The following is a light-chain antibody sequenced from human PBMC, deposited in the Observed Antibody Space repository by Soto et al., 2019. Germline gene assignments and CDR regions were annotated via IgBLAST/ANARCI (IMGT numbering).Light chain of an antibody. Sequence: DIQMTQSPSSLSASVGDRVTITCHASRDINNRLNWYQQKPGKAPNLLIYDASTLETGVPSRFSGSRSGTDFTFTISSLQPEDIAIYYCQQYNNYPLTFGGGTKVEIK. V-gene: IGKV1-33*01. CDR1: RDINNR. CDR3: QQYNNYPLT. CDR2: DAS. J-gene: IGKJ4*01.